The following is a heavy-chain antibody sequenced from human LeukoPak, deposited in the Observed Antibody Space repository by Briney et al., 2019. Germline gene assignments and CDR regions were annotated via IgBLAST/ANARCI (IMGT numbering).Heavy chain of an antibody. J-gene: IGHJ5*02. Sequence: SETLSLTCAVYGGSFSGYYWSWIRQPPGKGLEWIGEINHSGSTNYDPSLKSRVTISVDTSKNQFSLKLSSVTAADTAVYYCASRSARYNWNYVYWFDPWGQGTLVTVSS. V-gene: IGHV4-34*01. CDR1: GGSFSGYY. D-gene: IGHD1-7*01. CDR3: ASRSARYNWNYVYWFDP. CDR2: INHSGST.